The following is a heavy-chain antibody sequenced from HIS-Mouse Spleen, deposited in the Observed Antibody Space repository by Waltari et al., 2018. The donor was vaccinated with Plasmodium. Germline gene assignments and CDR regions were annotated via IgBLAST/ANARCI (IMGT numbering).Heavy chain of an antibody. J-gene: IGHJ4*02. CDR1: GVTFSSYA. CDR3: AESSAGTGGLWDY. D-gene: IGHD3-9*01. V-gene: IGHV3-23*01. Sequence: EVQLLESGGGLVQPGGSMRLPCAASGVTFSSYAMSWVRQAPGRGLEWVSAISGSGSNGYSSNSVKYRFTITRDGSKNTLNVRVNGTGAKDTTICYYAESSAGTGGLWDYWGQGTLGTVSS. CDR2: ISGSGSNG.